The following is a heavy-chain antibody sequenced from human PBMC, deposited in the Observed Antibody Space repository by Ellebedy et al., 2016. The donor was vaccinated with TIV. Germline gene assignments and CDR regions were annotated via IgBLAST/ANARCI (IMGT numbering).Heavy chain of an antibody. CDR2: IYPGDSDT. V-gene: IGHV5-51*01. CDR3: ARRGGDSSGYPYYFDY. CDR1: GYSITSYW. Sequence: GGSLRLSCKGSGYSITSYWIGWVRQLPGKGLEWMGIIYPGDSDTRYSPSFHGQVTIAADKSISTAYLQWRSLKAPDTAMYYGARRGGDSSGYPYYFDYWGQGTLVTVSS. J-gene: IGHJ4*02. D-gene: IGHD3-22*01.